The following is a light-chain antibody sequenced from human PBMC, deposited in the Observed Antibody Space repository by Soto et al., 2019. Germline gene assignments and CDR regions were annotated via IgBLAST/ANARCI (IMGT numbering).Light chain of an antibody. J-gene: IGLJ3*02. V-gene: IGLV1-40*01. CDR2: GNS. CDR1: SSNIGAGYD. Sequence: QAVVTQPPSVSGAPGQRVTISCTGSSSNIGAGYDVHWYQQLPGTASKLLISGNSNRPSGVPDRFSGSKSGTSASLAITGLQAEDEADYYCQSYDSSLSGWVFGGGTKVTVL. CDR3: QSYDSSLSGWV.